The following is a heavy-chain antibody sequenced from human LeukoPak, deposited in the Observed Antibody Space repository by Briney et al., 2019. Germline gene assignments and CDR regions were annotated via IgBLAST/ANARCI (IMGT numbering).Heavy chain of an antibody. J-gene: IGHJ5*02. CDR1: GDSVSSNSAA. Sequence: SQTLSLTCAISGDSVSSNSAAWNWIRQSPSRGLEWLGRTYYRSKWYNDYAVSVKSRITINPDTSKNQFSLKLSSVTAADTAVYYCAREPRFYCSGGSCYSGDWFDPWGQGTLVTVSS. V-gene: IGHV6-1*01. CDR2: TYYRSKWYN. CDR3: AREPRFYCSGGSCYSGDWFDP. D-gene: IGHD2-15*01.